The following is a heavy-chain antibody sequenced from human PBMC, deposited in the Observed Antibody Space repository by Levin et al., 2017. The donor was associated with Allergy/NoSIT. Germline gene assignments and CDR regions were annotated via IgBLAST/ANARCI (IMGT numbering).Heavy chain of an antibody. CDR3: AKDRAGGRWLQSLPDY. D-gene: IGHD5-24*01. CDR2: ISYDGSNK. CDR1: GFTFSSYG. J-gene: IGHJ4*02. V-gene: IGHV3-30*18. Sequence: GESLKISCAASGFTFSSYGMHWVRQAPGKGLEWVAVISYDGSNKYYADSVKGRFTISRDNSKNTLYLQMNSLRAEDTAVYYCAKDRAGGRWLQSLPDYWGQGTLVTVSS.